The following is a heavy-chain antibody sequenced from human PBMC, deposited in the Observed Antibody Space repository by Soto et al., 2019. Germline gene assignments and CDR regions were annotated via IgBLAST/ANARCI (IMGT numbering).Heavy chain of an antibody. D-gene: IGHD6-19*01. CDR3: ARIVAVAGTDFDY. CDR1: GGSINSSHW. J-gene: IGHJ4*02. V-gene: IGHV4-4*02. Sequence: QVQLQDSGPGLVKPSGTLSLTCAVSGGSINSSHWWSWVRQPPGKGLEWIGEIYHSGNTNYNPSLTGRATISLDKSLNEFSLKLSSVTAADTAVYHWARIVAVAGTDFDYWGQGTLVTVSS. CDR2: IYHSGNT.